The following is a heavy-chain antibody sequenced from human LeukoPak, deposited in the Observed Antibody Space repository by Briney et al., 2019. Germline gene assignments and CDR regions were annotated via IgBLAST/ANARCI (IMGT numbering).Heavy chain of an antibody. Sequence: SVKVSCKASGGTFSSYAISWVRQAPGQGLEWMGGIIPIFGTANYAQKFQGRVTITADESTSTAYMELSSLRSEDTAVYYCARQCSSTSCNPRAAIWGQGTLVTVSS. J-gene: IGHJ4*02. CDR2: IIPIFGTA. CDR1: GGTFSSYA. CDR3: ARQCSSTSCNPRAAI. V-gene: IGHV1-69*13. D-gene: IGHD2-2*01.